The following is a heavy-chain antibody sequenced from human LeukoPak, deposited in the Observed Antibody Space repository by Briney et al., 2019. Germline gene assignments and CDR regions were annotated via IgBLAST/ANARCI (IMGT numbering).Heavy chain of an antibody. Sequence: GGSLRLSCAASGFTFSSYGMHWVRQAPGKGLEWVAVISYDGSNKYYADSVKGRFTISRDNSKNTLYLQMNSLRAEDMAVYYCAKDQGTYDFWSGFVDYGWFDPWGQGTLVTVSS. CDR2: ISYDGSNK. D-gene: IGHD3-3*01. J-gene: IGHJ5*02. CDR3: AKDQGTYDFWSGFVDYGWFDP. CDR1: GFTFSSYG. V-gene: IGHV3-30*18.